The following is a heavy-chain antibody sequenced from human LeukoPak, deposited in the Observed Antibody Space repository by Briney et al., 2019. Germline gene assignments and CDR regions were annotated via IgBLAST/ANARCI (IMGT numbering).Heavy chain of an antibody. D-gene: IGHD5-24*01. CDR1: GGSISSGDYY. CDR3: AREPRDGYNLFDY. Sequence: SQTLSLTCTVSGGSISSGDYYWSWIRQPPGKGLEWIGYIYYSGSTYYNPSLKSRVTISVDTSKNQFSLKLSSVTAADTAVYYCAREPRDGYNLFDYWGQGTLVTVSS. J-gene: IGHJ4*02. V-gene: IGHV4-30-4*08. CDR2: IYYSGST.